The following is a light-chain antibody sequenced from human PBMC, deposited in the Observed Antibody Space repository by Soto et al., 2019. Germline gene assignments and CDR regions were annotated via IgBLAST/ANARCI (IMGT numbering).Light chain of an antibody. J-gene: IGKJ1*01. CDR3: QQSYSTTWT. CDR1: QGISTY. V-gene: IGKV1-39*01. CDR2: AAS. Sequence: DIQMTQSPASVSSSAVDRVTITCRASQGISTYLNWYQQKPGKAPKLLIYAASSLQSGVPSRFSGSGSETDFTLTISSLQPEDFATYSCQQSYSTTWTFGQGTKVDI.